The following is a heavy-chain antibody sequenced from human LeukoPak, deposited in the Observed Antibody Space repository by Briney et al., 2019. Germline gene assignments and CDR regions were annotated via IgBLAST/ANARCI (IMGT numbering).Heavy chain of an antibody. D-gene: IGHD3-22*01. V-gene: IGHV3-23*01. Sequence: GGSLRLSCAVSGFTFSSYAMNWVRQAPGKGLEWVSGISSGGVSTYYADSVKGRFTISRDNSKNTLYLQMNSLRAEDTAVYYCAPDYYYFDSSGYYYFDYWGREPWSPSPQ. CDR2: ISSGGVST. CDR3: APDYYYFDSSGYYYFDY. J-gene: IGHJ4*02. CDR1: GFTFSSYA.